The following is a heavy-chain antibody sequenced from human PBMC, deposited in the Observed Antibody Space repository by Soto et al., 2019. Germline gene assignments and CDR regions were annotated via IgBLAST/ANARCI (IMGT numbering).Heavy chain of an antibody. D-gene: IGHD3-3*01. CDR3: AKVPYFDFWSGYPPQYFDY. Sequence: SLRLSCAASGFTFSDYWMYWVRQTPGKGLVWVSHINTDGSKTDYADSVTGRFTISRDNAKNTLYLQMNSLRAEDTAVYYCAKVPYFDFWSGYPPQYFDYWGRGTLVTVPQ. V-gene: IGHV3-74*01. CDR2: INTDGSKT. CDR1: GFTFSDYW. J-gene: IGHJ4*02.